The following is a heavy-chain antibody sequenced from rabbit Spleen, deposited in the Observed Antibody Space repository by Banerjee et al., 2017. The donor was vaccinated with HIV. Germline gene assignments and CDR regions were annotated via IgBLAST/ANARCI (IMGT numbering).Heavy chain of an antibody. D-gene: IGHD1-1*01. V-gene: IGHV1S45*01. CDR2: IYGGVVDST. J-gene: IGHJ6*01. Sequence: QQQLEESGGGLVKPGGTLTLTCSASGFSFSTDYYLCWVRQAPGKGLESVACIYGGVVDSTYYATWAKGRFTISKTSSTTVTLQMTRLTAADTATYFCARDTSSSFSSYGMDLWGPGTLVTVS. CDR1: GFSFSTDYY. CDR3: ARDTSSSFSSYGMDL.